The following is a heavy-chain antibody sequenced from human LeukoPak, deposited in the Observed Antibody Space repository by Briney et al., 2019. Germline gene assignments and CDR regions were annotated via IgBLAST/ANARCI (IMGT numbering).Heavy chain of an antibody. D-gene: IGHD3-3*01. CDR3: AKLGSGSYYFDY. CDR2: ISSSGSTI. V-gene: IGHV3-48*03. J-gene: IGHJ4*02. CDR1: GFTFSSYE. Sequence: GGSLRLSCAASGFTFSSYEMNWVRQAPGKGLEWVSYISSSGSTIYYADSVKGRFTISRDNAKNSLYLQMNSLRAEDTAVYYCAKLGSGSYYFDYWGQGTLVTVSS.